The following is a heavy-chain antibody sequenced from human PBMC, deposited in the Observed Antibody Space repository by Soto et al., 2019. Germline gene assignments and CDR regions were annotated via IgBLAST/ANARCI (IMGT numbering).Heavy chain of an antibody. J-gene: IGHJ6*02. CDR2: ISYDGSNK. CDR1: GFTFSSYA. CDR3: ARDVRSSAYYYYGMDV. Sequence: QVQLVESGGGVVQPGRSLRLSCAASGFTFSSYAMHWVRQAPGKGLEWVAVISYDGSNKYYADSVKGRFTISRDNSKNTLYLQMNSLRAEDTAVYYCARDVRSSAYYYYGMDVWGQGTTVTVSS. V-gene: IGHV3-30-3*01. D-gene: IGHD2-8*01.